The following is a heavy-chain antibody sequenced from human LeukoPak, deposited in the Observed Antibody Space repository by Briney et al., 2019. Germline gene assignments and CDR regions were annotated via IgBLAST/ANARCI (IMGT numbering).Heavy chain of an antibody. CDR3: ARAWGGYCSSTSCPDYYYYGMDV. J-gene: IGHJ6*02. V-gene: IGHV3-21*04. Sequence: GGSLRLSCAASGFTFSSYSMNWVRQAPGKGLEWVSSISSSGSTIYYADSVKGRFTISRDNAKNSLYLQMNSLRAEDTAVYYCARAWGGYCSSTSCPDYYYYGMDVWGQGTTVTVSS. D-gene: IGHD2-2*01. CDR2: ISSSGSTI. CDR1: GFTFSSYS.